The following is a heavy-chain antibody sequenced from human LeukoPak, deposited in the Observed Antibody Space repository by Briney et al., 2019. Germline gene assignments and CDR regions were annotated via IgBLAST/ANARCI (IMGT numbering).Heavy chain of an antibody. D-gene: IGHD6-6*01. Sequence: ASVKVSCKTSGYTFTNYAMNWVRQAPGQGLEWMGWINPNTGNPTYAQGFTGRFVFSLDTSVTTTYLQISGLKAEDTAVYYCAVEYSSSPGAFDIWGQGTMVTASS. CDR3: AVEYSSSPGAFDI. CDR1: GYTFTNYA. V-gene: IGHV7-4-1*02. CDR2: INPNTGNP. J-gene: IGHJ3*02.